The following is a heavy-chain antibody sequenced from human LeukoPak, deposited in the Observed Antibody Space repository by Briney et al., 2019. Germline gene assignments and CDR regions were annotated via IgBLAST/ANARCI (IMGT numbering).Heavy chain of an antibody. D-gene: IGHD3-3*01. CDR1: GFTLSDYY. J-gene: IGHJ4*02. V-gene: IGHV3-11*04. CDR2: ISSRGDTK. Sequence: GGSLRLSCAASGFTLSDYYMTWIRQAPGKGLEWVSYISSRGDTKYYADSVKGRFTISRDNAKNSLYLQMNSLRAEDTAVYYCARDSDLDVEWLSIQWGQGTLVTVSS. CDR3: ARDSDLDVEWLSIQ.